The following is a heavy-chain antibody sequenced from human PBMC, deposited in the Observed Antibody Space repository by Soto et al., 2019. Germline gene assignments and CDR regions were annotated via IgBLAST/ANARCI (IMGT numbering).Heavy chain of an antibody. Sequence: GESLKISCAASGFTFSSYAMHWVRQAPGKGLEWVAVISYDGSNKYYADSVKGRFTISRDNSKNTLYLQMNSLRAEDTAVYYCARDATRSYSSGWYGSDAFDIWGQGTMVTVSS. CDR3: ARDATRSYSSGWYGSDAFDI. CDR2: ISYDGSNK. V-gene: IGHV3-30-3*01. CDR1: GFTFSSYA. D-gene: IGHD6-19*01. J-gene: IGHJ3*02.